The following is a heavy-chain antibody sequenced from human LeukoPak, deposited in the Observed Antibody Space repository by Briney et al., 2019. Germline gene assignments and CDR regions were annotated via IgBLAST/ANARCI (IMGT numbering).Heavy chain of an antibody. CDR3: ARENYYDGSGSPSASAPVDH. CDR2: IIPIFGTA. Sequence: GASVKVSCKASGGTFSSYAISWVRQAPGQGLEWMGGIIPIFGTANYAQKFQGRVTITADESTSTVYMELRSLRSDDTAVYYCARENYYDGSGSPSASAPVDHWGQGTLVTVSS. J-gene: IGHJ4*02. V-gene: IGHV1-69*13. D-gene: IGHD3-22*01. CDR1: GGTFSSYA.